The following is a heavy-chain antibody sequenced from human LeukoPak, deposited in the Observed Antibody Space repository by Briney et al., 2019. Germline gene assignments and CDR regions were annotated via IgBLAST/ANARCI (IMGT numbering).Heavy chain of an antibody. J-gene: IGHJ4*02. D-gene: IGHD3-9*01. V-gene: IGHV1-2*02. CDR1: GYTFTGHY. CDR2: LNPNTGDT. Sequence: ASVKVSCKASGYTFTGHYLHWVRQAPGQGLEWMGWLNPNTGDTLYIQKFQGRVTMTGDTSISTAYMELSRLMSDDTAVYYCARIGLKTTGYNRLDYWGQGTLVTVSS. CDR3: ARIGLKTTGYNRLDY.